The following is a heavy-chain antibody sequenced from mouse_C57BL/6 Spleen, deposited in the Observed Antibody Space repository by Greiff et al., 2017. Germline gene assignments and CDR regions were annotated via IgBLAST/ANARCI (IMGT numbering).Heavy chain of an antibody. CDR1: GYTFTSYW. CDR3: ARETKGFAY. V-gene: IGHV1-64*01. Sequence: VQLQQPGAELVKPGASVKLSCKASGYTFTSYWMHWVKQRPGQGLEWIGMIHPNSGGTNYNEKFKSKATLTVDKSSSTAYMQLSSLTSEDSAVYYCARETKGFAYWGQGTLVTVSA. J-gene: IGHJ3*01. D-gene: IGHD1-3*01. CDR2: IHPNSGGT.